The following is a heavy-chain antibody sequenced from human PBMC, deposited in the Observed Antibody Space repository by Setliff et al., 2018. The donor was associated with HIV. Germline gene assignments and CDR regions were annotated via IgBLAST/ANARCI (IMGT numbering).Heavy chain of an antibody. CDR3: ARHYCGGDCSINWFDP. J-gene: IGHJ5*02. Sequence: SETLSLTCAVSGYSIRDNFFWCWVRPPPGKGLEWIGSMFYTGTTYYNPSLKSRVTLSLDTSKNQFSLELTSVPAAATAVYYCARHYCGGDCSINWFDPWGQGTLVTVSS. CDR2: MFYTGTT. V-gene: IGHV4-38-2*01. D-gene: IGHD2-21*02. CDR1: GYSIRDNFF.